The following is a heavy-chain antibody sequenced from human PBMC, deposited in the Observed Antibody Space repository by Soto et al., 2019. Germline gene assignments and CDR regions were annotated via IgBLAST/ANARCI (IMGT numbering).Heavy chain of an antibody. V-gene: IGHV4-39*01. Sequence: PSDTLSLTCTVSGGSISSSSYYWGWIRQPPGKGLEWIGSIYYSGSTYYNPSLKSRVTISVDTSKNQFSLKLSSVTAADTAVYYCARLPDSSGYSVFDYWGHGTLVTVCS. D-gene: IGHD3-22*01. CDR2: IYYSGST. J-gene: IGHJ4*01. CDR3: ARLPDSSGYSVFDY. CDR1: GGSISSSSYY.